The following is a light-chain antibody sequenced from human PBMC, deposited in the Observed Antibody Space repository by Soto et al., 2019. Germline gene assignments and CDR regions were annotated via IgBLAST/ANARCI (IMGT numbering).Light chain of an antibody. Sequence: AIQMTQSPSSLSASVGDRVTITCRASQAIRNDLAWYQLNPGKAPKLLIYAASTLQSGVPSRFSGSGSGTDFTLTISSLQPDDFASYYCQQDYNYPWTFGQGTKVELK. J-gene: IGKJ1*01. CDR1: QAIRND. CDR2: AAS. CDR3: QQDYNYPWT. V-gene: IGKV1-6*01.